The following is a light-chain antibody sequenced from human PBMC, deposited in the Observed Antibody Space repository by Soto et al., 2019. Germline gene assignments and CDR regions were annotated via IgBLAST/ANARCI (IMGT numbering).Light chain of an antibody. CDR2: DVT. V-gene: IGLV2-11*01. J-gene: IGLJ1*01. CDR3: CSYAGSYSYV. Sequence: QSVLTQPRSVSGSPGQSVAISCTGTSSDVGGYNYVSWYQQHPGKAPKLMIYDVTKRPSGVPDRFPASKSGNTASLTISGLQADDEADYYCCSYAGSYSYVFGTGTKVTVL. CDR1: SSDVGGYNY.